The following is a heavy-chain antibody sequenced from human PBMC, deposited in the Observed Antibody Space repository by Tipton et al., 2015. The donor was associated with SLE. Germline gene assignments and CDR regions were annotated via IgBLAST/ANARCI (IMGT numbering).Heavy chain of an antibody. Sequence: TLSLTCTVSGGSISSHYWSWIRQPPGRGLVWGGCIYYSGSTNYNPSPKSRVTISVDTSKNQFSLKLSSVTAADTAVYYCARGGGSSGFGWFDPWGQGTLVTVSS. CDR2: IYYSGST. CDR3: ARGGGSSGFGWFDP. V-gene: IGHV4-59*11. J-gene: IGHJ5*02. CDR1: GGSISSHY. D-gene: IGHD6-19*01.